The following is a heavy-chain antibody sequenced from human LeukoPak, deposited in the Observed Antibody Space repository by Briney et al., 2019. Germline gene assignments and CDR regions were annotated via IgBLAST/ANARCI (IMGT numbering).Heavy chain of an antibody. J-gene: IGHJ4*02. V-gene: IGHV4-39*01. Sequence: PSETLSLTRTVSGGSISSSIYYWGWIRQPPGKGLEWIGSIYYSGSTYYNPSLKSRVTISVDTSKNQFSLKLSSVTAAGTAVYYCARAMGAIDYWGQGTLVTVSS. CDR3: ARAMGAIDY. CDR2: IYYSGST. D-gene: IGHD1-26*01. CDR1: GGSISSSIYY.